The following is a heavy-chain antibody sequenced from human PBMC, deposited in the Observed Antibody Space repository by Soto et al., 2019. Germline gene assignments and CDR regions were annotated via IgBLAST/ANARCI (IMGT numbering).Heavy chain of an antibody. CDR3: ARDGYSSSWYDY. J-gene: IGHJ4*02. Sequence: PSETLSLTCAVSGGSISTSNWWSWVRQPPGKGLEWIGEIFQSGGTNYNPSLKSRVTVSIDKSKNQFSLRLRSVTAADTAVYYCARDGYSSSWYDYWGQGTRVTVAS. V-gene: IGHV4-4*02. CDR2: IFQSGGT. CDR1: GGSISTSNW. D-gene: IGHD6-13*01.